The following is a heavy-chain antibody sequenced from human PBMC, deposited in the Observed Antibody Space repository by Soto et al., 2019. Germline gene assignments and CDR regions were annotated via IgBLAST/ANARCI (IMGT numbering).Heavy chain of an antibody. CDR2: IVPNVGTV. Sequence: QVQLVQSGPEVKKPGSSVKVSCKTSGGTLSSFITYPINWVRQAPGQGPEWMGGIVPNVGTVNYAQRFQGRVTITADKSPGTSYRELKNLISEDTALYYCARRDPGGFLRYFNTWGQGPLVTVS. V-gene: IGHV1-69*06. J-gene: IGHJ4*02. CDR1: GGTLSSFITYP. D-gene: IGHD2-15*01. CDR3: ARRDPGGFLRYFNT.